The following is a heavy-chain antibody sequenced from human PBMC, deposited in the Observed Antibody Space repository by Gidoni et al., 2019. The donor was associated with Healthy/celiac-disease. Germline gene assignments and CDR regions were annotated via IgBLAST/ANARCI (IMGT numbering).Heavy chain of an antibody. CDR2: INPSGGST. CDR1: GYTFTSYY. V-gene: IGHV1-46*03. J-gene: IGHJ3*02. Sequence: QVQLVQSGAEVKKPGASVKVSCKSSGYTFTSYYMHWLRQAPGQGLEWMGIINPSGGSTSYAQKFQGRVTMTRDTSTSTGYMELSSLRSEDTAVYYCARSPGQAATSTFDIWGQGTMVTVSS. CDR3: ARSPGQAATSTFDI. D-gene: IGHD6-13*01.